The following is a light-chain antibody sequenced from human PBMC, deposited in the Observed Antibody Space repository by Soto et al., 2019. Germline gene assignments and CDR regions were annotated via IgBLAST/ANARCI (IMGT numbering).Light chain of an antibody. J-gene: IGKJ1*01. CDR2: DVS. Sequence: EIVLTQSPATLSLSPGERATLSCRASQSVSSYLAWYQQKPGQAPRLLSYDVSIRATGIPARFSGSGSGTDFTLIISSLAPEDLAVYYCQQRGNCPWSFGQGTKVDIK. V-gene: IGKV3-11*01. CDR3: QQRGNCPWS. CDR1: QSVSSY.